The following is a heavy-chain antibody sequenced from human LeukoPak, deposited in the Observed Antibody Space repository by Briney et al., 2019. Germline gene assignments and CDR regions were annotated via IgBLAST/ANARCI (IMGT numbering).Heavy chain of an antibody. CDR2: ITADSSAT. V-gene: IGHV3-23*01. Sequence: GGSPRLSCAASGFTFSINAMTWVRQAPGKGLECVSAITADSSATYYADSVRGRFTISRDNSRNTLYLQLNNLRAEDTAVYFCSKAYGTNGYFQLPIDFWGQGTLVTVSS. D-gene: IGHD2-8*01. J-gene: IGHJ4*02. CDR3: SKAYGTNGYFQLPIDF. CDR1: GFTFSINA.